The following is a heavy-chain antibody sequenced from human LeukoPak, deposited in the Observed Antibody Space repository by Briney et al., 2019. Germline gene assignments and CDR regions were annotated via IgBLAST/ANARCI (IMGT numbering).Heavy chain of an antibody. CDR2: IWYDGSNK. Sequence: GRSLRLSCAASGFIFSSYCMHWVRQAPGKGLEWVAVIWYDGSNKQYADSAKGRFTISRDNSKNTLYLEMNSLRAEDTAVYYCARSYDRSGYYFRMVEYWGQGTLVTVSS. J-gene: IGHJ4*02. D-gene: IGHD3-22*01. V-gene: IGHV3-33*01. CDR3: ARSYDRSGYYFRMVEY. CDR1: GFIFSSYC.